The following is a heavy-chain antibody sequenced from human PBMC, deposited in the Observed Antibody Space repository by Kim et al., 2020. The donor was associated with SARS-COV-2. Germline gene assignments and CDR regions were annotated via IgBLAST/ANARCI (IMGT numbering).Heavy chain of an antibody. V-gene: IGHV4-31*03. CDR3: AREAAASTYYFDY. J-gene: IGHJ4*02. CDR2: IYYSWST. CDR1: GGSISSGGYY. Sequence: SETLSLTCTVSGGSISSGGYYWSWIRQHPGKGLEWIGYIYYSWSTYYNPSLKSRVTISVDTSKNQFSLKLSSVTAADTAVYYCAREAAASTYYFDYWGQGTLVTVSS. D-gene: IGHD6-13*01.